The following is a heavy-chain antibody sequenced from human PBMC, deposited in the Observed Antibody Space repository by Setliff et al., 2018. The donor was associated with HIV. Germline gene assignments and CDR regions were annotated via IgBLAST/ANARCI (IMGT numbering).Heavy chain of an antibody. J-gene: IGHJ4*02. Sequence: GGSLRLSCAASGFTFSTYAMSWVRQAPGKGLEWVSGISGGGYTTYYADSVKGRFTISRDNSKNTIYLQMNSLRAEDTAVYYCAKDRGEVPTAFFDYWGQGTLVTVSS. CDR3: AKDRGEVPTAFFDY. CDR1: GFTFSTYA. CDR2: ISGGGYTT. V-gene: IGHV3-23*01. D-gene: IGHD2-2*01.